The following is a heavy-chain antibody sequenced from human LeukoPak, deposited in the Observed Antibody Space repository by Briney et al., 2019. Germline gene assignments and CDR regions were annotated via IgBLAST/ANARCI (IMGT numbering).Heavy chain of an antibody. D-gene: IGHD2-2*01. J-gene: IGHJ4*02. CDR2: ISWNSGSI. Sequence: GGSLRLSCAASGFTFDDYAMHWVRQAPGKGLEWVSGISWNSGSIGYADSVKGRFTISRDNAKNTLYLQMNSLRAEDTAVYYCAKLTMPWDFDYWGQGTLVTVSS. V-gene: IGHV3-9*01. CDR1: GFTFDDYA. CDR3: AKLTMPWDFDY.